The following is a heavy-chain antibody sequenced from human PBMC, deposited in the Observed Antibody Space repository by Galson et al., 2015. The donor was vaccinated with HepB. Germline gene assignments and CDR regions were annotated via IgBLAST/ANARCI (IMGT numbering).Heavy chain of an antibody. CDR1: GGSISSSNW. J-gene: IGHJ5*02. Sequence: ETLSLTCAVSGGSISSSNWWSWVRQPPGKGLEWIGEIYHSGSTNYNPSLKSRVTISVDKSKNQFSLKLSSVTAADTAVYYCARGGIAVAGSDNWFDPWGQGTLVTASS. CDR3: ARGGIAVAGSDNWFDP. V-gene: IGHV4-4*02. D-gene: IGHD6-19*01. CDR2: IYHSGST.